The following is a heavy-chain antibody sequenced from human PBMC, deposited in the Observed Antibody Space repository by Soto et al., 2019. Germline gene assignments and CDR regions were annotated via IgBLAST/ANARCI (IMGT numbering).Heavy chain of an antibody. V-gene: IGHV1-46*01. J-gene: IGHJ6*02. Sequence: ASVKVSCKASGYTFTSYYMHWVRQAPGQGLEWMGIINPSGGSTSYAQKFQGRVTMTRDTSTSTVYMELSSLRSEDTAVYYCARDWSTKLLWFGELFSPSKTYYYYYGMDVWGQGTTVTVSS. D-gene: IGHD3-10*01. CDR1: GYTFTSYY. CDR2: INPSGGST. CDR3: ARDWSTKLLWFGELFSPSKTYYYYYGMDV.